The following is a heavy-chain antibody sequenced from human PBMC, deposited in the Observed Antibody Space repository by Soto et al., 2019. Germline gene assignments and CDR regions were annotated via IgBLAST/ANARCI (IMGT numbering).Heavy chain of an antibody. V-gene: IGHV3-23*01. J-gene: IGHJ4*02. CDR1: GFIFSNYA. CDR3: VKERSGHSYADS. CDR2: ISGSGGST. Sequence: EVQLLESGGGLVQPGGSLRLSCVASGFIFSNYAISWLRQGPGKGLEWVSAISGSGGSTYYADSVKGRFTISRDNSKNTLYLQMNSRRVADSAVYYCVKERSGHSYADSWGQGTLVTVSS. D-gene: IGHD5-18*01.